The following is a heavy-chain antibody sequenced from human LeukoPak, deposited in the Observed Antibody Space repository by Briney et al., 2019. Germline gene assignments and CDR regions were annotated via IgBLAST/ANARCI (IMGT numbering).Heavy chain of an antibody. CDR3: ASHGISGTYYADFDY. CDR1: GGSVSSSSYQ. CDR2: IYYTGNT. D-gene: IGHD1-26*01. V-gene: IGHV4-39*01. Sequence: PSETLSLTCTVSGGSVSSSSYQWGWIRQSPGKGREWIGNIYYTGNTYYNPSLKGRVTISVDTSKNQFSLKLNSVTAADTAVYYCASHGISGTYYADFDYWGQGTLVTVSS. J-gene: IGHJ4*02.